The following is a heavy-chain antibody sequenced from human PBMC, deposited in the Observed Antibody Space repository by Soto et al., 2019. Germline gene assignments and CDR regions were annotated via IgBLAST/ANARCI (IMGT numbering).Heavy chain of an antibody. CDR1: GFPFRSFW. CDR2: ISGDGGST. V-gene: IGHV3-74*01. CDR3: TRDSTVGFY. D-gene: IGHD1-26*01. J-gene: IGHJ4*02. Sequence: GGSLRLSCAVSGFPFRSFWMYWVRQAPGKGLVWVSRISGDGGSTSYTDSVKGRFFISRDNARNTLYLQLNSLTAEDTAIYYCTRDSTVGFYWGQGTPVTVSS.